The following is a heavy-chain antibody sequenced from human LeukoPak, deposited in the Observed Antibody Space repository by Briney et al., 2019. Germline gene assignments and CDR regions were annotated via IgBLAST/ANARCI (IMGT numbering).Heavy chain of an antibody. V-gene: IGHV4-4*07. J-gene: IGHJ4*02. Sequence: SETLSLTCTVSGGSISSYYWSWIRQPAGKGLEWIGRIYTSGSTNYNPSLESRVTMSVDTSKNQFSLKLSSVTAADTAVYYCAREMGRPPITMIVKWGQGTLVTVSS. CDR2: IYTSGST. CDR3: AREMGRPPITMIVK. CDR1: GGSISSYY. D-gene: IGHD3-22*01.